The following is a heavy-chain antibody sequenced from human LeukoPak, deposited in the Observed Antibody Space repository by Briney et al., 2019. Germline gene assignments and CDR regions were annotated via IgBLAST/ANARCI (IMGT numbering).Heavy chain of an antibody. CDR1: GGTFSSYA. CDR2: IIPIFGTA. J-gene: IGHJ6*03. Sequence: SVKVSCKASGGTFSSYAISWVRQAPGQGLEWMGGIIPIFGTANYAQKFQGRVTITADESMSTAYMELSSLRSEDTAVYYCARGGDNWNAPDWYYYYYMDVWGKGTTVTVSS. CDR3: ARGGDNWNAPDWYYYYYMDV. D-gene: IGHD1-1*01. V-gene: IGHV1-69*13.